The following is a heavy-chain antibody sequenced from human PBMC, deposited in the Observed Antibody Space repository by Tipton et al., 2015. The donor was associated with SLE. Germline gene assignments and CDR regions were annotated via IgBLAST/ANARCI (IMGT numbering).Heavy chain of an antibody. CDR3: ARSGEQGKAFDI. V-gene: IGHV4-61*09. J-gene: IGHJ3*02. Sequence: TLSLTCTVSGGSISSSSYYWGWIRQPPGKGLEWIGHIYTSGSTNYNPSLKSRVTISVDTSKNQFSLKLSSVTAADTAVYYCARSGEQGKAFDIWGQGTMVTVSS. CDR2: IYTSGST. CDR1: GGSISSSSYY.